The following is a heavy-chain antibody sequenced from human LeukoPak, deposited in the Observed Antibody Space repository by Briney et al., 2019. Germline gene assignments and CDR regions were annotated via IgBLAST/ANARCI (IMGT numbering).Heavy chain of an antibody. D-gene: IGHD2-2*02. Sequence: GGSLRHSCAASGFTFSSYSMNWVRQAPGKGLEWVSYISSSSSTIYYADSVKGRFTISRDNAKTSLYLQMNSLRAEDTAVYYCARDLRYCSSTSCNRGVDYWGQGTLVTVSS. J-gene: IGHJ4*02. CDR3: ARDLRYCSSTSCNRGVDY. CDR1: GFTFSSYS. V-gene: IGHV3-48*04. CDR2: ISSSSSTI.